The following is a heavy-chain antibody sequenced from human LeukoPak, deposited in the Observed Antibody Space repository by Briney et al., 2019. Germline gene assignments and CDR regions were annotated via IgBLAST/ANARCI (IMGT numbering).Heavy chain of an antibody. CDR3: AKDDRIQTRRYSYNS. CDR2: ISGSGGST. D-gene: IGHD5-18*01. Sequence: GGSLRLSCAASGFTFSSYAMSWVRQAPGKGLEWVSVISGSGGSTSYADSVKGRFTISRDNSMNTLYLQMNSLRAEDTAVYYCAKDDRIQTRRYSYNSWGQGTLVTVSS. J-gene: IGHJ4*02. V-gene: IGHV3-23*01. CDR1: GFTFSSYA.